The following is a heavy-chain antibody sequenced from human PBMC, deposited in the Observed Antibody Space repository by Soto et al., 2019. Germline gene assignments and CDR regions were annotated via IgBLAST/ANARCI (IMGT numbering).Heavy chain of an antibody. CDR1: GFTVSRNH. J-gene: IGHJ4*02. V-gene: IGHV3-53*01. CDR3: AGYGGNSV. CDR2: ISNDAST. Sequence: EMQLVESGGGLTQPGGSLRLSCAVSGFTVSRNHVTWVRQATGQGLQWVSRISNDASTHYVDSVKGRFTISRDNSRNTVFLQMNSLRVEDPAVYYCAGYGGNSVWGQGALVTVSS. D-gene: IGHD4-17*01.